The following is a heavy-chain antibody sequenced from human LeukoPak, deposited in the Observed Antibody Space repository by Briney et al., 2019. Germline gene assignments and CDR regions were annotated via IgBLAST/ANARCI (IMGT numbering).Heavy chain of an antibody. V-gene: IGHV3-30*18. Sequence: PGRSLRLSCAASGFTFSSYGMHWVRQAPGKGLEWVAVISYDGSNKYYADSVKGRFTISRDNYNNTLYLQMNSLRVEDTAVYYCAKDSSFENWGQGTLVTVSS. CDR2: ISYDGSNK. CDR1: GFTFSSYG. CDR3: AKDSSFEN. J-gene: IGHJ4*02. D-gene: IGHD2/OR15-2a*01.